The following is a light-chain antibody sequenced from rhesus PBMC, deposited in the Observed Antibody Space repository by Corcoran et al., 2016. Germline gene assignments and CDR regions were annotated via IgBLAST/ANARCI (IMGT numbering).Light chain of an antibody. Sequence: DIVMTQTPLSLPVTPGEPASISCRSSQSLLHSNGFTYLFWYLQKPGQSPQLLISLGSNRASGVPDRFSGSGSGSDFTLKISRVEAEDVGVYYCLQDIQLPYSFGQGTKVEIK. CDR3: LQDIQLPYS. CDR1: QSLLHSNGFTY. V-gene: IGKV2-78*01. CDR2: LGS. J-gene: IGKJ2*01.